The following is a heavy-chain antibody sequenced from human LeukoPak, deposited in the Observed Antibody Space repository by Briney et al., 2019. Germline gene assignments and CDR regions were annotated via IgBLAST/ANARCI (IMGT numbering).Heavy chain of an antibody. Sequence: ASVKVSCKASGGTFSSYAISWVRQATGQGLEWMGWMNPNSGNTGYAQKFQGRVTITRNTSISTAYMELSSLRSDDTAVYYCARDPPFIVVVVAATPDDYWGQGTLVTVSS. CDR1: GGTFSSYA. CDR2: MNPNSGNT. CDR3: ARDPPFIVVVVAATPDDY. J-gene: IGHJ4*02. V-gene: IGHV1-8*03. D-gene: IGHD2-15*01.